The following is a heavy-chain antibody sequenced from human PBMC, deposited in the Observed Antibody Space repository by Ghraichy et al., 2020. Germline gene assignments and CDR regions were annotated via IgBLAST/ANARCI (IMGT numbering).Heavy chain of an antibody. J-gene: IGHJ3*02. CDR3: AREDDSSGLPGDAFDI. Sequence: ASVKVSCKASAYTFTGYFLHWVRQAPGQGLEWMGRINPNSGDTNSAQKFQGRVTMTRDTSIRTAYMELSRLRSDDTAVYYCAREDDSSGLPGDAFDIWGQGTMITVSS. CDR2: INPNSGDT. V-gene: IGHV1-2*06. CDR1: AYTFTGYF. D-gene: IGHD3-22*01.